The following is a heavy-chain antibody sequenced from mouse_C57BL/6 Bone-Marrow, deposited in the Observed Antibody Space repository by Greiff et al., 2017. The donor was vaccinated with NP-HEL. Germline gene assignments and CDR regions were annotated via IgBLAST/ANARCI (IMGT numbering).Heavy chain of an antibody. J-gene: IGHJ1*03. D-gene: IGHD4-1*01. Sequence: EVMLVESEGGLVQPGSSMKLSCTASGFTFSDYYMAWVRQVPEKGLEWVANINYDGSSTYYLDSLKSRFIISRDNAKNILYLQMSSLKSEDTATYYCARERPGVYRYFDVWGTGTPVTVSS. CDR3: ARERPGVYRYFDV. CDR2: INYDGSST. V-gene: IGHV5-16*01. CDR1: GFTFSDYY.